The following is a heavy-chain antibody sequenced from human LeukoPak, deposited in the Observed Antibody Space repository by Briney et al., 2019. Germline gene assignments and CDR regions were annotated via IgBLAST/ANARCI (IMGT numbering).Heavy chain of an antibody. CDR2: IKSKTDGGTT. V-gene: IGHV3-15*01. CDR3: TTFRGYSSSWYLFDY. CDR1: GFTFSNAW. Sequence: GGSLRLSCAASGFTFSNAWMSWVRPAPGKGLEWVDRIKSKTDGGTTEYAAPVKGRFTISRDVSKNTLYLQMNSLKTEDTAVYYCTTFRGYSSSWYLFDYWGQGTLVTVSS. J-gene: IGHJ4*02. D-gene: IGHD6-13*01.